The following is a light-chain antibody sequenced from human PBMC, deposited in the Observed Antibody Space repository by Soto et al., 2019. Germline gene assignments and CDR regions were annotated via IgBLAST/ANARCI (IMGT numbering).Light chain of an antibody. CDR3: QQRDGYPMT. CDR2: SAS. J-gene: IGKJ5*01. CDR1: QGISNR. Sequence: DIQLTQFPSFLSASVGDRVTITCRASQGISNRLAWYQQKPGKAPNLLIHSASSLQSGVPSRFSGSGFGTEFTLTLSSLQPADFATYYCQQRDGYPMTFGQGTRLEMK. V-gene: IGKV1-9*01.